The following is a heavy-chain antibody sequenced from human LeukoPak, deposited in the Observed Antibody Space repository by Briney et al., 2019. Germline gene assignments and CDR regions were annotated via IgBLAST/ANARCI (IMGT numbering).Heavy chain of an antibody. D-gene: IGHD3-10*01. CDR2: IYSSGNT. J-gene: IGHJ3*02. CDR3: ARSDGYGLVGI. CDR1: GGSFSSYY. Sequence: PSETLSLTCTVSGGSFSSYYWTWIRQPPGKGLEWIGSIYSSGNTYYNPSLKSRVIILIDTAKNHFSLNLTSVTAADTAVYYCARSDGYGLVGIWGQGTMVTVSS. V-gene: IGHV4-59*12.